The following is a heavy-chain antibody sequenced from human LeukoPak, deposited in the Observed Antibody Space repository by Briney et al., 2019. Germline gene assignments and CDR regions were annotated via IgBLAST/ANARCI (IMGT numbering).Heavy chain of an antibody. CDR2: INPKSGGT. V-gene: IGHV1-2*02. J-gene: IGHJ5*02. CDR3: AKLYNWNLNWFDP. CDR1: GYTFSGYY. D-gene: IGHD1-20*01. Sequence: GASVKVSCKASGYTFSGYYMHWVRQAPGQGLEWMGWINPKSGGTNEAQKFHDRVTMTRDASIRTAYMEVSRLRSDDTAVYYCAKLYNWNLNWFDPWGQGTLVTVSS.